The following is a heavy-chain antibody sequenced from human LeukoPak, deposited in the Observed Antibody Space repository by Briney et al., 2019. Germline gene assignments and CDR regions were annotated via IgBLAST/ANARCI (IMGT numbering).Heavy chain of an antibody. CDR3: AREYHYCSSTSCYIDY. V-gene: IGHV1-18*01. J-gene: IGHJ4*02. D-gene: IGHD2-2*02. Sequence: GASVKVSCKASGYTFTSYGISWVRQAPGQGLEWMGWISAYNGNTNYAQKLQGRVTMTTDTSTSTAYMELRSLRSDDTAVHYCAREYHYCSSTSCYIDYWGQGTLVTVSS. CDR2: ISAYNGNT. CDR1: GYTFTSYG.